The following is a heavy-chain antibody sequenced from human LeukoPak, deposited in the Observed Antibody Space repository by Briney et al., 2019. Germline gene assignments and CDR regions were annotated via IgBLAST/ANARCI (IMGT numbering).Heavy chain of an antibody. CDR1: GYSFTSYG. D-gene: IGHD5-12*01. V-gene: IGHV1-69*13. CDR2: IIPIFGTA. Sequence: SVKVSCKASGYSFTSYGISWVRQAPGQGLEWMGGIIPIFGTANYAQKFQGRVTITADESTSTAYMELSSLRSEDTAVYYCARDPVVASTNWFDPWGQGTLVTVSS. CDR3: ARDPVVASTNWFDP. J-gene: IGHJ5*02.